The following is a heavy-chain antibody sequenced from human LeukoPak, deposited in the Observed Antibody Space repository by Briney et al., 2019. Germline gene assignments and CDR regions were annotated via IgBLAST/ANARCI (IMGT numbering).Heavy chain of an antibody. J-gene: IGHJ4*02. V-gene: IGHV3-30*03. CDR2: ISYDGSNK. Sequence: GGSLRLSCAASGFTFSSYGMHWVRQAPGKGLEWVAVISYDGSNKYYADSVRGRFTISRDNSKNALYLQMNSLRAEDTAVYSCARDSQNGNTAGGYWGQGTLVTVSS. CDR3: ARDSQNGNTAGGY. D-gene: IGHD5-18*01. CDR1: GFTFSSYG.